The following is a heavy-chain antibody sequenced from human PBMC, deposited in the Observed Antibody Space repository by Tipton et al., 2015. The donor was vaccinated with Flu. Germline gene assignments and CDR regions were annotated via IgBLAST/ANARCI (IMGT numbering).Heavy chain of an antibody. Sequence: TLSLTCTVSGDSITNSYYYWGWIRQAPGKGLEWIGFLYFTGSTYYNPSLKSRFTISGDSSKTQFPLRVNSVTAADTAVYFCARLLYRTPSLIDSWGQGMLVTVSS. CDR3: ARLLYRTPSLIDS. CDR1: GDSITNSYYY. CDR2: LYFTGST. D-gene: IGHD1-26*01. V-gene: IGHV4-39*01. J-gene: IGHJ4*02.